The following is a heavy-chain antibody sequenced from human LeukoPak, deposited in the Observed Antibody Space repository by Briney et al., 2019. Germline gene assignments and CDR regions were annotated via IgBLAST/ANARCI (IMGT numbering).Heavy chain of an antibody. CDR1: GFIFSNYG. J-gene: IGHJ4*02. CDR3: AKEGYYDFWSGYSYYFDY. CDR2: IRYDGSNK. Sequence: GGSLRLSCAASGFIFSNYGMHWVRQAPCKGLEWVAFIRYDGSNKYYADSVKGRFTISRDNSKNTLYLQMNSLRAEDTAVYYCAKEGYYDFWSGYSYYFDYWGQGTLVTVSS. D-gene: IGHD3-3*01. V-gene: IGHV3-30*02.